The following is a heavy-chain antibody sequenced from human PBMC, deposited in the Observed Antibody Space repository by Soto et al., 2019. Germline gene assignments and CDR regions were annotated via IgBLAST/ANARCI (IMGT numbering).Heavy chain of an antibody. J-gene: IGHJ2*01. Sequence: QVQLQQSGPGLVKPSQTLSLICAISGDSVSSGTATWSWIRQSPSRGLEWLGRTYYRSKWYNDYAVSVRGRXVXTXDXSKNQLSLQVNSVTPEDTAIYFCARDGSGFHWYFDLWGRGTPVTVSS. CDR2: TYYRSKWYN. CDR3: ARDGSGFHWYFDL. V-gene: IGHV6-1*01. D-gene: IGHD6-19*01. CDR1: GDSVSSGTAT.